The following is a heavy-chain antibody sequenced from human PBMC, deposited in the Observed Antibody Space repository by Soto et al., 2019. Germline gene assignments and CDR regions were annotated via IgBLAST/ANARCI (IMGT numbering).Heavy chain of an antibody. CDR3: ARGQRSDYYYYYYTDV. V-gene: IGHV4-59*01. J-gene: IGHJ6*03. CDR1: GGSISSYY. CDR2: IYYSGST. Sequence: QVQLQESGPGLVKPSETLSLTCTVSGGSISSYYWSWIRQPPGKGLEWIGYIYYSGSTNYNPSLKSRVTISVDTSKNQFSLKLSSVTAADTAVYYCARGQRSDYYYYYYTDVWGKGTTVTVSS. D-gene: IGHD1-1*01.